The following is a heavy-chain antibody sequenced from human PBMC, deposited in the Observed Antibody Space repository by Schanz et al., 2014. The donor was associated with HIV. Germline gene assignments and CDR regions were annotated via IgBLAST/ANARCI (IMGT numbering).Heavy chain of an antibody. CDR2: INHSGRT. J-gene: IGHJ2*01. D-gene: IGHD1-26*01. Sequence: QVQLQQWGAGLLKPSETLSLTCAVYVGSFTDYYWTWIRQPPGKGLEWIGEINHSGRTNYSPSLKRRVAILVDTSKKQFSLTLTSVTAADTAVYFCARVRSGSTAGYFDLWGRGTRVTVSS. CDR1: VGSFTDYY. CDR3: ARVRSGSTAGYFDL. V-gene: IGHV4-34*02.